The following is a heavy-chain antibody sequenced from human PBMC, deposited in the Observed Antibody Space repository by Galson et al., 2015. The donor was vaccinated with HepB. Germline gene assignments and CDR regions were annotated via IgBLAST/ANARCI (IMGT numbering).Heavy chain of an antibody. CDR3: AHYTSSSQSYYLDS. J-gene: IGHJ4*01. CDR1: GFSLNTPGMG. CDR2: IFWDDDK. D-gene: IGHD6-6*01. V-gene: IGHV2-5*02. Sequence: PALVKPTQTLSLTCSFSGFSLNTPGMGVGWIRQPPGKALEWLAPIFWDDDKRYNSSLKTRPPITKDTSSNQVVLTLTNMNPLDTATYNCAHYTSSSQSYYLDSWGHRTLVTVSS.